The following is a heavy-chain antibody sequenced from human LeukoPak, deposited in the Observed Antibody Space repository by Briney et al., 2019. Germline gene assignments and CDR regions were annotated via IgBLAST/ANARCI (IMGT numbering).Heavy chain of an antibody. V-gene: IGHV3-23*01. CDR2: ISGSGGST. D-gene: IGHD5-12*01. Sequence: GGSLRLSCAASGFTFSSYAMSWVRQAPGKGLEWVSAISGSGGSTYYADSVKGRFTISRDSSKNTLYLQMNSLRAEDTAVYYCAKVGYSGYDYDYWGQGTLVTVSP. CDR1: GFTFSSYA. CDR3: AKVGYSGYDYDY. J-gene: IGHJ4*02.